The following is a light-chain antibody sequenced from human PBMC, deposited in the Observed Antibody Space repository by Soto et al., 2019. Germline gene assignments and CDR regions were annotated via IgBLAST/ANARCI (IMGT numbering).Light chain of an antibody. CDR1: HSVSSR. V-gene: IGKV3-15*01. J-gene: IGKJ4*01. CDR2: GAS. Sequence: EIVMTQSPATLSVSPGESATLSCRASHSVSSRLAWYQQKPGQAPRLLIYGASTRATGLPARFSGSGSGTEFTLTISSLQSEDFAGYYCQHDTNWPLTFGGGTKVEIK. CDR3: QHDTNWPLT.